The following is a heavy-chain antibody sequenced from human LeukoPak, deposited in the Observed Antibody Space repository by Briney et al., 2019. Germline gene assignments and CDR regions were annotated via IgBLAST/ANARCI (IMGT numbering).Heavy chain of an antibody. D-gene: IGHD1-26*01. V-gene: IGHV3-7*03. Sequence: GGSLRLSCAASGFTFNSYWMNWVRQAPGKGLEWVANIKQDGSEKYYVDPVKGRFTISRDNAQNSLYLQMNSLRVEDTAVYYCARGSGSHTYWGQGTLVTVSS. J-gene: IGHJ4*02. CDR1: GFTFNSYW. CDR2: IKQDGSEK. CDR3: ARGSGSHTY.